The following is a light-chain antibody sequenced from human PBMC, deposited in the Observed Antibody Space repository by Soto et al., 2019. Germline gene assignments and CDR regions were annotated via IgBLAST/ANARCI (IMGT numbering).Light chain of an antibody. CDR3: QQYNSWPRI. V-gene: IGKV3-15*01. Sequence: EIVMTQSPATLSVSPGERATVSCRASQSVSSNLAWYQQKPGQAPRLLIYGASTRATGIPARFSGSGSGTEFTLTIGSLQSEDFAVYYCQQYNSWPRIFGQGTKLEIK. CDR1: QSVSSN. CDR2: GAS. J-gene: IGKJ2*01.